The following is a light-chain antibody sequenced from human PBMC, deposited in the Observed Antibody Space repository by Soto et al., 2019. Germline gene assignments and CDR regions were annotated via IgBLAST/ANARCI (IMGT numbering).Light chain of an antibody. J-gene: IGKJ1*01. V-gene: IGKV3-20*01. Sequence: EIVLTQSPGTLSLSPGERATLSCRASQSISSIYLAWYQQKPGQAPRLLIYGASNRAAGIPDRFSGSGSETDFTLTISRLEPEDFAVYYCQQYGSSSWTFGQGTKVEIK. CDR2: GAS. CDR3: QQYGSSSWT. CDR1: QSISSIY.